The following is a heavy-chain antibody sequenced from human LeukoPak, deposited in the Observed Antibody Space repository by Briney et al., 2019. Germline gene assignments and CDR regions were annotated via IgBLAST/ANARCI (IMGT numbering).Heavy chain of an antibody. CDR3: ARTRITIFGVAKSRFDY. D-gene: IGHD3-3*01. V-gene: IGHV4-34*01. CDR1: GGSFSGYY. J-gene: IGHJ4*02. Sequence: SETLSLTCAVYGGSFSGYYWSWIRQPPGKGLEWIGEINHSGSTNYNPSLKSRVTISVDTSKNQSSLKLSSVTAADTAVYYCARTRITIFGVAKSRFDYWGQGTLVTVSS. CDR2: INHSGST.